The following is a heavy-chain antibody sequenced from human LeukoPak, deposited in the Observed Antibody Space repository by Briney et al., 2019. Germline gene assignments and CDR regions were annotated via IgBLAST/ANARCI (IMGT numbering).Heavy chain of an antibody. V-gene: IGHV1-69*04. Sequence: SVKVSCKASGGTFSSYAISWVRQAPGQGLEWMGRIIPILGMANYAQKFQGRVTITADKSTSTAYMELSSLRSEDTAVYYCASFYGSGSYPTLAPPDVWGQGTTVTVSS. CDR2: IIPILGMA. J-gene: IGHJ6*02. D-gene: IGHD3-10*01. CDR3: ASFYGSGSYPTLAPPDV. CDR1: GGTFSSYA.